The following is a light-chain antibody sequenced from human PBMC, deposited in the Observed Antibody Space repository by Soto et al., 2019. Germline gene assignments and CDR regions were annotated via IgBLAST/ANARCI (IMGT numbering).Light chain of an antibody. CDR2: DTS. CDR3: LLAYSSSRPV. V-gene: IGLV7-46*01. CDR1: TGDVTSGHY. Sequence: QTVVTQEPSLTVSPGGTATLTCGSSTGDVTSGHYPYWFQQKPGQAPRTLIYDTSNKHSWTPARFSGSLLGGKAALTLSGAQPEDEAIYYCLLAYSSSRPVFGGGTKVTVL. J-gene: IGLJ2*01.